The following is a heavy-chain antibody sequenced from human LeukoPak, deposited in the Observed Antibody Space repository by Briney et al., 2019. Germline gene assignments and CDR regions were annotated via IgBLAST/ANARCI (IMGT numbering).Heavy chain of an antibody. Sequence: GGSLRLSCAASGFTFSTYVMNWVRQAPGKGLEWVSAISGGDDSTYYALTYYADSVKGRFTISRDNSKNTLNLQMNSLRAEDTAVYYCAKDPVDIVATIRREGYFQHWGQGTLVTVSS. D-gene: IGHD5-12*01. J-gene: IGHJ1*01. CDR3: AKDPVDIVATIRREGYFQH. CDR2: ISGGDDSTYYALT. V-gene: IGHV3-23*01. CDR1: GFTFSTYV.